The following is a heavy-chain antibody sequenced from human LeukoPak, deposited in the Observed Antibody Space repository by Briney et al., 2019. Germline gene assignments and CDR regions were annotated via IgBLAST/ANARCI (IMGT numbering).Heavy chain of an antibody. CDR1: GGSISSGSYY. Sequence: PSQTLSLTCTVSGGSISSGSYYWSWIRQPAGKGLEWIGRIYTSGSTNYNPSLKSRVTISVDTSKNQFSLKLSSVTAADTAVYYCARDLKVGDSSGWSIDYWGQGTLVTVSS. D-gene: IGHD6-19*01. V-gene: IGHV4-61*02. CDR3: ARDLKVGDSSGWSIDY. CDR2: IYTSGST. J-gene: IGHJ4*02.